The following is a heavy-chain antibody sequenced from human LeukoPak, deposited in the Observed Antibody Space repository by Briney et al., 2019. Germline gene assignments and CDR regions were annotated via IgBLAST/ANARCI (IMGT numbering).Heavy chain of an antibody. J-gene: IGHJ3*02. CDR3: ARDEAYCGGDCSNGAFDI. Sequence: GGSLRLSCAASGFTFNSYSMNWVRQAPGKGLEWVSSISSSSSYIYYADSVKGRFTISRDNAKNSLYLQMNSLRAEDTAVYYCARDEAYCGGDCSNGAFDIWGQGTMVTVSS. V-gene: IGHV3-21*01. D-gene: IGHD2-21*02. CDR2: ISSSSSYI. CDR1: GFTFNSYS.